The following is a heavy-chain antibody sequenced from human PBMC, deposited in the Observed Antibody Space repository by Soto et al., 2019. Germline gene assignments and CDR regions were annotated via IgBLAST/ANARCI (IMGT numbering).Heavy chain of an antibody. D-gene: IGHD3-10*01. Sequence: QVHLVQSGAEVKKPGSSVKVSCRASGGTFSRSSIAWVRQAPGQGLEWMGGIAPLYGTANYAQRLQGRVTITVHESTGTAYMELSGLRAEDTAVYYCAREIRYYGSGIFDSWGQGTLVIVSA. CDR3: AREIRYYGSGIFDS. CDR2: IAPLYGTA. V-gene: IGHV1-69*01. CDR1: GGTFSRSS. J-gene: IGHJ4*02.